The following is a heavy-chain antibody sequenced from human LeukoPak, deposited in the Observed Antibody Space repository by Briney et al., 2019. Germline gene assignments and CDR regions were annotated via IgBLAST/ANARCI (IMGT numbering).Heavy chain of an antibody. V-gene: IGHV3-30*02. Sequence: GGSLRLSCAASGFTFSSYGMHWVRQAPGKGLEWVAFIRYDGSNKYYADSVKGRFTISRDNSKNTLYLQMNSLRAEDTAVYYSAKVSDSSKGYYFDYWGQGTLVTVSS. CDR2: IRYDGSNK. CDR3: AKVSDSSKGYYFDY. D-gene: IGHD6-19*01. CDR1: GFTFSSYG. J-gene: IGHJ4*02.